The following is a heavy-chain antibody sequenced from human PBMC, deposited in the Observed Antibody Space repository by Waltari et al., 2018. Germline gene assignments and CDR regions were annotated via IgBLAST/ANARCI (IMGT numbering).Heavy chain of an antibody. CDR2: IYYSVST. Sequence: QVQLQESGPGLVKPSETLSLTCTVSGGSISSHYWSWIRQPPGKGLEWIGYIYYSVSTNYNPSLESRVTISVDTAKNQFSLKLSSVTTADTAVYYCARGYYGGSYFDYWGQGTLVTVSS. CDR1: GGSISSHY. J-gene: IGHJ4*02. CDR3: ARGYYGGSYFDY. D-gene: IGHD3-22*01. V-gene: IGHV4-59*11.